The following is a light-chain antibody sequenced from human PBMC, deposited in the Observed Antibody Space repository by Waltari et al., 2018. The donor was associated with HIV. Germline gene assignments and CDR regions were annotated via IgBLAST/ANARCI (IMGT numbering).Light chain of an antibody. CDR1: QSVSKN. Sequence: DIVMTQSPATLSVSPGERATLSCRASQSVSKNLAWYQQKHGQPPRLLIFGASARASGVPARFSASGSGTEFTLTISSLHPEDSAVYYCQQYTGRPPLTFDQGTRVQIK. J-gene: IGKJ5*01. CDR3: QQYTGRPPLT. CDR2: GAS. V-gene: IGKV3-15*01.